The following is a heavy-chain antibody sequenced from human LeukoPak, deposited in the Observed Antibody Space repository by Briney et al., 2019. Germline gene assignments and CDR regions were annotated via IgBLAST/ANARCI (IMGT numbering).Heavy chain of an antibody. CDR1: GGSFSGYY. J-gene: IGHJ4*02. Sequence: SETLSLTCAVYGGSFSGYYWSWIRQPPGKGLEWIGEIKHSGSTNYNPSLKSRVTISVDTSKNQFSLKLSSVTAADTAVYYCARGRVRWGLWYWGQGTLVTVSS. D-gene: IGHD3-10*01. CDR3: ARGRVRWGLWY. V-gene: IGHV4-34*01. CDR2: IKHSGST.